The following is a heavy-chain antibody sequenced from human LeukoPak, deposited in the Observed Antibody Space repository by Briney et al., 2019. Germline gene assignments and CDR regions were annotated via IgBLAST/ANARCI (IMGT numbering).Heavy chain of an antibody. CDR3: AKGRGNAYDSSGYPFDY. D-gene: IGHD3-22*01. Sequence: GGSLRLSCAASGFTFSSYGMHWVRQAPGKGLEWVAVISYDGSNKYYADSVKGRFTISRDNSKNTLYLQMNSLRAEDTAVYYCAKGRGNAYDSSGYPFDYWGQGTLVTVSS. J-gene: IGHJ4*02. V-gene: IGHV3-30*18. CDR2: ISYDGSNK. CDR1: GFTFSSYG.